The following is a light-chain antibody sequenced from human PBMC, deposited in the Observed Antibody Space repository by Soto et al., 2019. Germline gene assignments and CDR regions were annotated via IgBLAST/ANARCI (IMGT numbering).Light chain of an antibody. J-gene: IGLJ1*01. Sequence: QSVLTQPASVSGSHGQSITISCTGTSSDVGGYNYVSWYQHHPGKAPKLMIYDVSNRPSGVSNRFSGSKSGNTASLSISGLQPEDEADYYCSSYRTSNTRQIVCGTGTKVTVL. CDR2: DVS. CDR1: SSDVGGYNY. V-gene: IGLV2-14*03. CDR3: SSYRTSNTRQIV.